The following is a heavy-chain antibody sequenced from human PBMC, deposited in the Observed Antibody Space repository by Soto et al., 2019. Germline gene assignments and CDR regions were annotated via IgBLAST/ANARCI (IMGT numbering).Heavy chain of an antibody. CDR3: ASSYFYDSGGYYPFDY. V-gene: IGHV3-30-3*01. CDR1: GFSFSTYA. D-gene: IGHD3-22*01. J-gene: IGHJ4*02. Sequence: QVQLVESGGGVVQPGTSLSLSCAASGFSFSTYAMYWVRQAPGRGLEWVAVISDDGNTKYYADSVKGRFTISRDNSRNTLYLQISSLRTEDAAVYYCASSYFYDSGGYYPFDYWGQGTLVTVSS. CDR2: ISDDGNTK.